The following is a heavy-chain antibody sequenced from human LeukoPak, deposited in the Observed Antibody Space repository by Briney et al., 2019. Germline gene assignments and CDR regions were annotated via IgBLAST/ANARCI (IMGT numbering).Heavy chain of an antibody. CDR1: GDLISSSPYY. D-gene: IGHD3-22*01. J-gene: IGHJ6*03. CDR3: ARGVVDDSSGYYHYYYYMDV. CDR2: IHYSGST. Sequence: SETLSLTCSVSGDLISSSPYYWGWIRQPPGKGLEWMGSIHYSGSTYYNPSLKSRVTISVDTSKNQFSLKLSSVTAADTAVYYCARGVVDDSSGYYHYYYYMDVWGKGTTVTVSS. V-gene: IGHV4-39*07.